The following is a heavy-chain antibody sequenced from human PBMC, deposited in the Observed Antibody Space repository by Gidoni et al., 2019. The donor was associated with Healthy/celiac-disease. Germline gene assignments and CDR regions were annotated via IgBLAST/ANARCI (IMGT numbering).Heavy chain of an antibody. J-gene: IGHJ4*02. CDR1: GLTFSSYA. Sequence: EVQLLESGGGLVQPGGSLRLSCAASGLTFSSYAMSWVRQAPGKGLEWVSAISGSGGSTYYADSVKGRFTISRDNSKNTLYLQMNSLRAEDTAVYYCAKDFLEGYYYDSSGYPPFDYWGQGTLVTVSS. CDR3: AKDFLEGYYYDSSGYPPFDY. CDR2: ISGSGGST. V-gene: IGHV3-23*01. D-gene: IGHD3-22*01.